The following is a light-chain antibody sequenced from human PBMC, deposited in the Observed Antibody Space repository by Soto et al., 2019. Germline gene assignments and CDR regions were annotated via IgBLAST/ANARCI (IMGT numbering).Light chain of an antibody. Sequence: DIVMTQSPDSLAVSLGERATINCKSSQSVLYSSNNKNYLAWYQQKPGQPPKLLIYWASTRESGVPDRFSGSGSGTDFTLAIRSLQAEDVAVYYGEEYYSSPLSVGGGTKVVIK. V-gene: IGKV4-1*01. CDR1: QSVLYSSNNKNY. CDR3: EEYYSSPLS. J-gene: IGKJ4*01. CDR2: WAS.